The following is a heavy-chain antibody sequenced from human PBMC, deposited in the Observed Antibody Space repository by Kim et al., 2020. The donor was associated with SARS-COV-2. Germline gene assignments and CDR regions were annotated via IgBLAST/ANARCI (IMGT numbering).Heavy chain of an antibody. V-gene: IGHV4-4*07. D-gene: IGHD3-10*01. Sequence: SETLSLTCTVSGGSISSYDWSWIRQPAGKGLGLMGLIYTSDSANYNPSLTIRVTMSVDTAKNQFSLKLSSVTAAATAVDFCSSQRVDGSGYYWD. CDR3: SSQRVDGSGYY. J-gene: IGHJ4*01. CDR1: GGSISSYD. CDR2: IYTSDSA.